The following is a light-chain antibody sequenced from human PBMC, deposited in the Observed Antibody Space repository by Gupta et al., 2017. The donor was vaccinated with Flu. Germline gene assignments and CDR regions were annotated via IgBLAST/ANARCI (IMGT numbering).Light chain of an antibody. CDR2: GAF. Sequence: DIQMTQSPSSLSASVGDRVTITCRTSQNIDSYLNWYQQKPGKAPNLLIYGAFSLQRGVPSRFSGSGSGTDFSLTITSLQPEDFATYYCQQSYNFPFTFGGGTXVEIK. CDR3: QQSYNFPFT. V-gene: IGKV1-39*01. J-gene: IGKJ4*01. CDR1: QNIDSY.